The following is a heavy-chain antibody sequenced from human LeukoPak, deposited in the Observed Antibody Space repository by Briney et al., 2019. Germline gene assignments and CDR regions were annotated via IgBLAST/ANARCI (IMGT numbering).Heavy chain of an antibody. CDR1: GFTFDDYA. J-gene: IGHJ3*02. D-gene: IGHD3-22*01. CDR2: ISWNSGSI. CDR3: AKTGSPDYYDSSGYYDDAFDI. Sequence: GGSLRLSCAASGFTFDDYAMHWVRQAPGKGLEWVSGISWNSGSIGYAASVKGRFTISRDNAKNSLYLQMNSLRAEDTALYYCAKTGSPDYYDSSGYYDDAFDIWGQGTMVTVSS. V-gene: IGHV3-9*01.